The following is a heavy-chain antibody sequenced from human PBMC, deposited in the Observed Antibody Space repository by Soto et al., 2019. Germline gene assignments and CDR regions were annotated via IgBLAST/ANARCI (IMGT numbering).Heavy chain of an antibody. D-gene: IGHD5-12*01. Sequence: SETLSLTCAVYGGSFSGYYWSWIRQPPGKGLEWIGEINHSGSTNYNPSLKSRVTISVDTSKNQFSLKLSSVTAADTAIYYCARDLGSGYEPGDYWGQGTQVPVSS. V-gene: IGHV4-34*01. CDR3: ARDLGSGYEPGDY. J-gene: IGHJ4*02. CDR2: INHSGST. CDR1: GGSFSGYY.